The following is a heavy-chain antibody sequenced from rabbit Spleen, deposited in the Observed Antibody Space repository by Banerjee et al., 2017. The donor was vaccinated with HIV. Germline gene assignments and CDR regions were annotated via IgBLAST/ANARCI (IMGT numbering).Heavy chain of an antibody. J-gene: IGHJ6*01. CDR3: ARDTSSSFSSYGMDL. CDR1: GVSFSLSSY. CDR2: IDSGSSGFT. Sequence: QSLEESGGDLVKPGASLTLTCTASGVSFSLSSYMCWGRQTPGKGLEWIACIDSGSSGFTYYATWAIGRFTCSKPSSTTVTLQMTRLTAADTATYFCARDTSSSFSSYGMDLWGPGTLVTVS. D-gene: IGHD1-1*01. V-gene: IGHV1S40*01.